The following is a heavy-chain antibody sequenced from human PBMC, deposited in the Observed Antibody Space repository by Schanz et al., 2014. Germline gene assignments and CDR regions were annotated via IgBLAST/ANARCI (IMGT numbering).Heavy chain of an antibody. Sequence: QVQLHESGPGLVKPSETLSLTCTVSGDSISNYYWTWIRQPPGKRLEWIGYIYYSGSTKYNPSLKSRVPMSVDTSKRQFPLKGSSVTAADTAVYYCARHGELGGCSSSSCWALNWFDPWGQGTLVTVSS. CDR3: ARHGELGGCSSSSCWALNWFDP. J-gene: IGHJ5*02. D-gene: IGHD2-2*01. CDR2: IYYSGST. CDR1: GDSISNYY. V-gene: IGHV4-59*08.